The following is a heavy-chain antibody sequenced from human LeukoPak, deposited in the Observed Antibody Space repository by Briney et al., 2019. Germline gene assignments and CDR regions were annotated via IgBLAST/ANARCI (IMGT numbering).Heavy chain of an antibody. Sequence: SETLSLTCAVYGGSFSDYYWSWIRQPPGKGLEWIGEINHSGSTNYNPSLKSRVTISVDTSKNQFSLKLSSVTAADTAVYYCARGRRTLYKMTPGDAFDIWGQGTMVTVSS. J-gene: IGHJ3*02. D-gene: IGHD3-16*01. CDR1: GGSFSDYY. CDR3: ARGRRTLYKMTPGDAFDI. CDR2: INHSGST. V-gene: IGHV4-34*01.